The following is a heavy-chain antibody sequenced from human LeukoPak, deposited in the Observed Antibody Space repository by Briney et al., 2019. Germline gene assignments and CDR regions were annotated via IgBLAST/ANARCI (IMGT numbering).Heavy chain of an antibody. CDR3: ARDFPDNALFDL. Sequence: PGGSLRLSCEVAGFTFTDYSMHWVRQAPGKGLEWVSSITSTSRTIFYADSVEGRFTISRGNAKNTVCVEMNSLRTEDAAIYYCARDFPDNALFDLWGQGTLVSVSS. CDR2: ITSTSRTI. CDR1: GFTFTDYS. J-gene: IGHJ4*02. V-gene: IGHV3-69-1*02. D-gene: IGHD2-8*01.